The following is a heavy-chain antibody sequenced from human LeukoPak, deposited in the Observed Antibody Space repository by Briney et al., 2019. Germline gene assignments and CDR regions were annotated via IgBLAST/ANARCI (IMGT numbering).Heavy chain of an antibody. CDR2: INPSGGTT. CDR1: GYTFTSYY. Sequence: GASVKVSCKASGYTFTSYYVHWVRQAPGQRLEWMGIINPSGGTTNYAQKFQGRVTMTRDTSTSTVYMEPSSLRSEDTAVYYCARRYSSSWYGFPTTYYYYYMDVWGKGTTVTISS. D-gene: IGHD6-13*01. CDR3: ARRYSSSWYGFPTTYYYYYMDV. V-gene: IGHV1-46*01. J-gene: IGHJ6*03.